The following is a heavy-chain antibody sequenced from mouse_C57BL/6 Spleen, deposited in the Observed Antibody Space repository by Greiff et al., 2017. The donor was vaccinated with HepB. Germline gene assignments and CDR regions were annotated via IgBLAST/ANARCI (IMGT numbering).Heavy chain of an antibody. CDR2: IHPNSGST. J-gene: IGHJ4*01. D-gene: IGHD2-10*01. CDR3: ARAYYGNSYAMDY. V-gene: IGHV1-64*01. CDR1: GYTFTSYW. Sequence: QVQLQQPGAELVKPGASVKLSCKASGYTFTSYWMHWVKQRPGQGLEWIGMIHPNSGSTNYNEKFKSKATLTVDKSSSTAYMQLSSLTSEDSAVYDCARAYYGNSYAMDYWGQGTSVTVSS.